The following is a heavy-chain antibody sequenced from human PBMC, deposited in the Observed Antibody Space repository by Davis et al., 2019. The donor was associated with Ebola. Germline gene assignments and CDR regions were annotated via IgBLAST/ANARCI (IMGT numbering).Heavy chain of an antibody. CDR2: VYSKRDGGTA. J-gene: IGHJ4*02. D-gene: IGHD1-26*01. V-gene: IGHV3-15*01. CDR1: GFTFSSAS. CDR3: TTAGSGSHALDH. Sequence: GESLKISCAASGFTFSSASMNWVRQAPGKGLEWVGRVYSKRDGGTADYASPVEGRFSISRDDGKDTLHLQMDTLKTDDSGVYYCTTAGSGSHALDHWGQGTLVTVSS.